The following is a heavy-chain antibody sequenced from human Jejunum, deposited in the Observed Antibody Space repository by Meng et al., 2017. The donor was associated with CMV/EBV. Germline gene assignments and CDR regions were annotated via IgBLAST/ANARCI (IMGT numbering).Heavy chain of an antibody. D-gene: IGHD6-6*01. V-gene: IGHV3-30*02. Sequence: GCHGVRQDPGKGLEWVTFIRDDGSDKDYADSVKGRFTISRDNAKNSLYLQMNSLRAEDTAVYYCARVEAIAASNGGGYYYYYGMDVWGQGTTVTVSS. CDR1: G. J-gene: IGHJ6*02. CDR2: IRDDGSDK. CDR3: ARVEAIAASNGGGYYYYYGMDV.